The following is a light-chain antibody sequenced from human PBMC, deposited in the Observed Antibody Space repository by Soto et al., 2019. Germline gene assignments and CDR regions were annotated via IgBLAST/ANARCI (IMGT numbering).Light chain of an antibody. CDR3: QQADTFPLP. V-gene: IGKV1-12*01. Sequence: DIQMTQSPSSVSVSVGDRVIITCRASQAFGNLLAWYQPKRGKAPKLLIHGIYTLQGGVHSRFSGRASGADFPLTISSVHPEDSATYYCQQADTFPLPFGGGTDLEI. CDR1: QAFGNL. CDR2: GIY. J-gene: IGKJ4*01.